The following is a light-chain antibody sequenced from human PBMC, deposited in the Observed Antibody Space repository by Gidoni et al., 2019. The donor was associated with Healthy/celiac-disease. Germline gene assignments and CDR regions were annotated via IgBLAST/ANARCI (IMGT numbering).Light chain of an antibody. Sequence: EIVLTQSPATLSLSPGERATLSCRASQSVSSYLAWYQQQPGQAPRLLISSNRATGIPARFSGSGSGTDFTLTISSLEPEDFAVYYRLTFGGGTKVEIK. V-gene: IGKV3-11*01. J-gene: IGKJ4*01. CDR3: LT. CDR2: S. CDR1: QSVSSY.